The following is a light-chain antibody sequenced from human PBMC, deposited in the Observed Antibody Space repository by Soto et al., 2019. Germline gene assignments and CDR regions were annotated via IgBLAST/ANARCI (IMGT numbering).Light chain of an antibody. J-gene: IGKJ3*01. V-gene: IGKV3-20*01. CDR3: QQYGSSPFT. Sequence: EIVLTQSPGTLSLSPGERATLSCRASQSISSSFLAWYQQRPGQAPRLLIHGVSSKAAGIPDRFSGSGSGTECTLTITRLEPEDYALYFCQQYGSSPFTFGPGTQLEIK. CDR2: GVS. CDR1: QSISSSF.